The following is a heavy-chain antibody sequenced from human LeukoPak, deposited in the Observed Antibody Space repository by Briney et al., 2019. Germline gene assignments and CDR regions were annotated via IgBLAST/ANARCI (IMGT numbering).Heavy chain of an antibody. D-gene: IGHD4-23*01. CDR1: GGSINSYY. CDR2: IYSSGST. Sequence: SETLSLTCTVSGGSINSYYWSWIRQPAGKGLEWIGRIYSSGSTNYNPSLKSRVSMSVDTTKNQFSLKLTSVTAADTALYYCAGGGKATVVTMWGQGILVTVSS. J-gene: IGHJ4*02. CDR3: AGGGKATVVTM. V-gene: IGHV4-4*07.